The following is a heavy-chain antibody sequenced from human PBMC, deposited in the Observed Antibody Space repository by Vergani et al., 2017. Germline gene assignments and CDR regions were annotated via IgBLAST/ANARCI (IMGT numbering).Heavy chain of an antibody. J-gene: IGHJ4*02. CDR1: GYTFSNYY. CDR2: INPSGGHT. CDR3: ARGDYGILTGYRY. D-gene: IGHD3-9*01. Sequence: QVQVVQSGAEVKKSGASVKVSCKTSGYTFSNYYMHWVRQAPGQGLEWMGIINPSGGHTNYAQKFPGRVTMTRDTSTSTVYMELSSLSSEDTAIYYCARGDYGILTGYRYWGQGTLVTVSA. V-gene: IGHV1-46*03.